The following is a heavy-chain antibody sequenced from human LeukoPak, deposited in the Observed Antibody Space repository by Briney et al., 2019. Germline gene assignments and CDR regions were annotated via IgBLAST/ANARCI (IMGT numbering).Heavy chain of an antibody. CDR3: ARGDRYGMDV. J-gene: IGHJ6*02. D-gene: IGHD5-24*01. Sequence: ASVKVSCKASGGTFSSYAISWVRQAPGQGLGWMGRIIPILGIANYAQKFQGRVTITADKSTSTAYMELSSLRSEDTAVYYCARGDRYGMDVWGQGTTVTVSS. CDR1: GGTFSSYA. CDR2: IIPILGIA. V-gene: IGHV1-69*04.